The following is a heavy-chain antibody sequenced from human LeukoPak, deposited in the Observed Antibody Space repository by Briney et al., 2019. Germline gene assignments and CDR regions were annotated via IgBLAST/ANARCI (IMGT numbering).Heavy chain of an antibody. V-gene: IGHV4-31*03. D-gene: IGHD3-10*01. Sequence: SQTLSLTCTVSGGSSNRGGFYLSWIRQHPGKGLEWLGYIFSNGGTYYNPSLESRVSISGDSSKTQFSLGLTSVTAADTAVYYCARAEGDYFGSGPFDFWARGPWSPSRQ. J-gene: IGHJ4*02. CDR2: IFSNGGT. CDR3: ARAEGDYFGSGPFDF. CDR1: GGSSNRGGFY.